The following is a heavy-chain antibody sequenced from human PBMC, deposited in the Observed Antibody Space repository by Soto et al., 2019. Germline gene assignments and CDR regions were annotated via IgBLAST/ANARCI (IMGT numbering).Heavy chain of an antibody. CDR1: GASTVSHYH. J-gene: IGHJ4*02. CDR2: IFNSGTT. Sequence: PSETLSLTCSVSGASTVSHYHWTWIRQPPGKGLEWMGYIFNSGTTFYNPSLTSRLSISMDTSGNHFSLELRSVTAADTAVYYCALAMGPTTGLDYCGQGPLVTVSS. V-gene: IGHV4-31*02. CDR3: ALAMGPTTGLDY. D-gene: IGHD1-26*01.